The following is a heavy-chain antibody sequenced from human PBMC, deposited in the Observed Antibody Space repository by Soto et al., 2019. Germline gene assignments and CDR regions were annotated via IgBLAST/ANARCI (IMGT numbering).Heavy chain of an antibody. D-gene: IGHD6-13*01. CDR1: GGSISSYC. V-gene: IGHV4-59*01. CDR3: ARSPGYSSSYYYYGMDV. Sequence: SETLSLTCTVSGGSISSYCWSWIRQPPGKGLEWIGYIYYSGSTNYNPALMSRVTISVDTSKNQFSLKLSSVTAADTAVYYCARSPGYSSSYYYYGMDVWGQGTTVTVSS. CDR2: IYYSGST. J-gene: IGHJ6*02.